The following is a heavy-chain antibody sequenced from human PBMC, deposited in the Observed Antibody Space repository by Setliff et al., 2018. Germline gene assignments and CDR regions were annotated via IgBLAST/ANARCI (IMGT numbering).Heavy chain of an antibody. Sequence: SVKVSCKASGFTFTSSAVQWVRQARGQRLEWIGWIVVGSGNTNYAQKFQERVTITRDMSTSTAYMELSSLRSEDTAVYYCARGLAYGYYFDYWGQGTLVTVSS. CDR3: ARGLAYGYYFDY. CDR2: IVVGSGNT. D-gene: IGHD4-17*01. CDR1: GFTFTSSA. J-gene: IGHJ4*02. V-gene: IGHV1-58*01.